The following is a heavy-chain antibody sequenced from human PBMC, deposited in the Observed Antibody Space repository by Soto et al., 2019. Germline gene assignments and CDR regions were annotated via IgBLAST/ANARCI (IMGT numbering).Heavy chain of an antibody. CDR3: ARYGYHGWYVDYVVVP. CDR1: GGTFSSYT. Sequence: QVQLVQSGAEVKKPGSSVKVSCKASGGTFSSYTISWVRQAPGQGLEWMGRIIPILGIANYAQKFQGRVTITADKSTSTAYMELSSLRSEDTAVYDCARYGYHGWYVDYVVVPWGQGTLVTVSS. J-gene: IGHJ5*02. V-gene: IGHV1-69*02. CDR2: IIPILGIA. D-gene: IGHD4-17*01.